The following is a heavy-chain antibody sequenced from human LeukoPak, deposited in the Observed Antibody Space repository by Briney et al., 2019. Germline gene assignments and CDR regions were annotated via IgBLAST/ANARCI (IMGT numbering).Heavy chain of an antibody. CDR2: MKSNNGHT. CDR3: ARGPPNWGMVGY. V-gene: IGHV1-8*01. D-gene: IGHD7-27*01. Sequence: ASVKVSCKASGYTFTSFDFNWVRQATGQGLEWMGWMKSNNGHTGYAQKFQGRVTMTRDTSVSTAYMELSSLTFEDTAVYYCARGPPNWGMVGYWGQGTLVTVSS. J-gene: IGHJ4*02. CDR1: GYTFTSFD.